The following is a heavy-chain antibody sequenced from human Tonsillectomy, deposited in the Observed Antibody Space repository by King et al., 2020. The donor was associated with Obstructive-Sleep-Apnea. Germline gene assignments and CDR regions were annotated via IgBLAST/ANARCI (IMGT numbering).Heavy chain of an antibody. V-gene: IGHV3-30*03. CDR3: ASHYYDSSGYPLDY. J-gene: IGHJ4*02. CDR2: ISYDGSNK. Sequence: VQLVESGGGVVQPGRSLRLSCAASGFTFSSYGMHWVRQAPGKGLEWVAAISYDGSNKYYADSVKGRFTISRDNSKSTLYLQMNSLRGEDTAVYYCASHYYDSSGYPLDYWGQGTLVTVSS. CDR1: GFTFSSYG. D-gene: IGHD3-22*01.